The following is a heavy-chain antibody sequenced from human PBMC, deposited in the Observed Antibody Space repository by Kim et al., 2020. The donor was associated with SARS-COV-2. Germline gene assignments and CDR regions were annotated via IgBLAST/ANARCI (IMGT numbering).Heavy chain of an antibody. CDR3: ARSSAGSWFFDY. Sequence: YSVDSVKGRFTISRASTKNSLYLQMNSLRAEDTAVYYCARSSAGSWFFDYWGQGTLVTVSS. V-gene: IGHV3-7*04. J-gene: IGHJ4*02. D-gene: IGHD6-13*01.